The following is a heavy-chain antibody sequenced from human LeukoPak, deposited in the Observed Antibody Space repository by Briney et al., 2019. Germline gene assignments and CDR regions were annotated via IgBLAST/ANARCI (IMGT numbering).Heavy chain of an antibody. D-gene: IGHD5-18*01. CDR3: ARVGRGYSFKVYYFDY. CDR1: GFTFSGYA. V-gene: IGHV3-30*04. Sequence: GGSLRLSCAASGFTFSGYAIHWVRQAPGKGLEWVAVISYDGSNKFYADSVKGRFTISRVNSNNTLYLQMNSLRAEDTAIYYCARVGRGYSFKVYYFDYWGQGTLVTVSS. CDR2: ISYDGSNK. J-gene: IGHJ4*02.